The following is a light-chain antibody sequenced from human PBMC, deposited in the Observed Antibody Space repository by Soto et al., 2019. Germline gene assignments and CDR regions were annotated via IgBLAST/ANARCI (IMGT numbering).Light chain of an antibody. CDR3: QQRSNWPYT. V-gene: IGKV3-11*01. CDR1: QSVSSY. J-gene: IGKJ2*01. CDR2: DAS. Sequence: EIVLIQSPATLSLSPGERATLSCRASQSVSSYLAWYQQKPGQAPRLLIYDASNRATGIPARFSGSGSGTDFTLTISSLEPEDFAVYYCQQRSNWPYTFGQGTKLEIK.